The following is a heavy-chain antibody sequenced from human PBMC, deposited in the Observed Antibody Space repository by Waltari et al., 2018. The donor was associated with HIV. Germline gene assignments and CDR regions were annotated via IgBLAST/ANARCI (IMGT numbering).Heavy chain of an antibody. V-gene: IGHV4-39*07. CDR1: GGSINSSSYY. J-gene: IGHJ4*02. CDR2: IYYSGIT. D-gene: IGHD6-19*01. Sequence: QLQLQESGPGLVKPSETLSLTCTVSGGSINSSSYYWGWIRQPPGKGLEWIGSIYYSGITYYKTSLKSRVTISVDTSKNQCSLKLGSVTAADTAVYYCARDSSPILAAIDYWGQGTLVTVSS. CDR3: ARDSSPILAAIDY.